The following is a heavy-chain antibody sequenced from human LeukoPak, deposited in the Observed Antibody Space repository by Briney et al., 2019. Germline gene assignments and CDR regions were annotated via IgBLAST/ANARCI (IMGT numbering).Heavy chain of an antibody. CDR2: ISGSGGST. CDR3: AKGGQRYDFWRFDY. V-gene: IGHV3-23*01. D-gene: IGHD3-3*01. J-gene: IGHJ4*02. CDR1: GFTFSTYA. Sequence: GRSLRLSCVASGFTFSTYAMSWVRQAPGKGLEWVSSISGSGGSTYYAEFVKGRSTISRDNSKNTLYLQMNSLRAEDTAVYYCAKGGQRYDFWRFDYWGQGTLVTVSS.